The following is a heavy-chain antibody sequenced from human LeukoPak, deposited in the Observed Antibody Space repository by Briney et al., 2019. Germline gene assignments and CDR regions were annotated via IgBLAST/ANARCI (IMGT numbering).Heavy chain of an antibody. J-gene: IGHJ4*02. Sequence: GGSLRLSCAASGFAFSNYWMHWVRQIPGEGLVWVSRISRDGSATNYADSVKGRFTISRDNSQNTLYLQMNSLRVEDTATYYCAREIGGGHHYFEHWGQGTVVTVSS. CDR3: AREIGGGHHYFEH. CDR2: ISRDGSAT. CDR1: GFAFSNYW. D-gene: IGHD1-26*01. V-gene: IGHV3-74*01.